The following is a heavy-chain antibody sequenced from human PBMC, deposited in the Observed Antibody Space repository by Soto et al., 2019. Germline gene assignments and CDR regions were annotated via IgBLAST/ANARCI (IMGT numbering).Heavy chain of an antibody. D-gene: IGHD2-15*01. CDR1: GFTFSSYA. V-gene: IGHV3-30-3*01. Sequence: GGSLRLSCAASGFTFSSYAMHWVRQAPGKGLEWVAVISYDGSNKYYADSVKGRFTISRDNSKNTLYLQMNSLRAEDTAVYYCASCSGGSCYPAPFDYWGQGTLVTVSS. CDR3: ASCSGGSCYPAPFDY. J-gene: IGHJ4*02. CDR2: ISYDGSNK.